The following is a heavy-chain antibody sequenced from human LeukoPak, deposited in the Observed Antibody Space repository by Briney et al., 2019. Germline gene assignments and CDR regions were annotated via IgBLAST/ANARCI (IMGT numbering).Heavy chain of an antibody. V-gene: IGHV3-33*01. J-gene: IGHJ4*02. CDR1: GFTFSSYG. D-gene: IGHD3-10*02. Sequence: PGRSLTLSCAASGFTFSSYGFHWVRQAPGKGLEWVAVIWYDGSNIHYAESVKGRFTISRDNSRDTLYLHMNSLRPEDTAVYYCARDFYTGMFDYWGQGTLVTVSS. CDR3: ARDFYTGMFDY. CDR2: IWYDGSNI.